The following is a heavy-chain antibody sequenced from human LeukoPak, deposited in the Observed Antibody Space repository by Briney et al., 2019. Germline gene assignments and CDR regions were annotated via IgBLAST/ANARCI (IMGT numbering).Heavy chain of an antibody. D-gene: IGHD5-18*01. CDR3: AKDIGGYISQLWLDY. V-gene: IGHV3-9*01. Sequence: PGGSLRLSCAASGFTFDDYAMHWVRQAPGKGLEWVSGISWNSGSIGYADSVKGRFTISRDNAKNSLYLQMNSLRAEDTALYYCAKDIGGYISQLWLDYWGQGTLVTVSS. CDR2: ISWNSGSI. CDR1: GFTFDDYA. J-gene: IGHJ4*02.